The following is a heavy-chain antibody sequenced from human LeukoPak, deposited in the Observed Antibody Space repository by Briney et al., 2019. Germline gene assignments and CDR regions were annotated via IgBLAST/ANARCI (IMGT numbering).Heavy chain of an antibody. CDR3: ARHFSASMDLYGDYFDY. J-gene: IGHJ4*02. V-gene: IGHV5-51*01. Sequence: SLTTYRQGSPYRPTTPRISSAPPLLPPPLKPMTILHPGDSHTRYSPSFQGQVTISADKSISSAYLQWSSLKASDTAMYYCARHFSASMDLYGDYFDYWGQGTLVTVSS. D-gene: IGHD2/OR15-2a*01. CDR1: PYRPTTPR. CDR2: LHPGDSHT.